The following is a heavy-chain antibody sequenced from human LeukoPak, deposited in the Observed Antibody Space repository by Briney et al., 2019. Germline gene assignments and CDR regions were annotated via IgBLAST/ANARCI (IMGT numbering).Heavy chain of an antibody. CDR3: ARDTSWVTMVRGVKDY. D-gene: IGHD3-10*01. V-gene: IGHV3-48*04. Sequence: GGSLRLSCAASGFTFSSYSMNWVRQAPGKGLEWVSYISHSGRTIYYADSVKGRFTISRDDAKNSLFLQMNSLRAEDTAVYYCARDTSWVTMVRGVKDYWGQGTLVTVSS. J-gene: IGHJ4*02. CDR1: GFTFSSYS. CDR2: ISHSGRTI.